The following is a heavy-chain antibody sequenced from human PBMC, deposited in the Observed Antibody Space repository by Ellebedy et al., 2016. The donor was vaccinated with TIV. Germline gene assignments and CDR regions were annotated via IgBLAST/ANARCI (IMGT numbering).Heavy chain of an antibody. V-gene: IGHV3-7*01. D-gene: IGHD6-19*01. CDR2: IEQDGSEK. CDR1: GFTLSSKW. J-gene: IGHJ4*02. CDR3: AAGGGWLIEY. Sequence: PGGSLRLSCEVSGFTLSSKWMNWVRQAPGKGLEWVANIEQDGSEKNYVDSVKGRFTISRDNPKNSVYLKMNSLRAEDTAVYYCAAGGGWLIEYWGQGNMVAVSS.